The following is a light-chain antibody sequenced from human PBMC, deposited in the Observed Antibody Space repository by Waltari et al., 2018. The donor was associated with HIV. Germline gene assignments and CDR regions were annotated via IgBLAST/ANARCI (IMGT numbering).Light chain of an antibody. CDR2: QDK. V-gene: IGLV3-1*01. J-gene: IGLJ1*01. CDR1: NLGEKF. Sequence: SYELTQPTSVSVSPGQPALIPCSGDNLGEKFASWYQQKPGQSPVLVIFQDKKRPSGIPERFSASNSGNRATLTISGTQALDEADYYCQVWDTSAARYVFGTGTKVTVL. CDR3: QVWDTSAARYV.